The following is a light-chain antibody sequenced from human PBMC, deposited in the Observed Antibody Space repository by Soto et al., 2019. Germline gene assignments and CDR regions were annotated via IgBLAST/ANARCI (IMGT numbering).Light chain of an antibody. CDR2: SNN. CDR1: SSNIGSNT. V-gene: IGLV1-44*01. J-gene: IGLJ1*01. Sequence: QSVLTQPPSASGTPGQRVTISCSGSSSNIGSNTANWYQQLPGTAPKLLIYSNNQRPSGVPDRFSGSKSGTSPSLAISGLQSEDEADYYCATWDDSLNGYVFGTGTKVTVL. CDR3: ATWDDSLNGYV.